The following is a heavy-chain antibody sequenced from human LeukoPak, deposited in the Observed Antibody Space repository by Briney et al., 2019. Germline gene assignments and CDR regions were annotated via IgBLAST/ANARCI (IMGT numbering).Heavy chain of an antibody. J-gene: IGHJ6*03. CDR3: ARAPSSSGWRRNHYYYYMDV. CDR2: TYYRSKWYN. D-gene: IGHD6-19*01. Sequence: PSQTLSLTCAISGDSVSSNSAAWNWIRQSPSRGLEWLGRTYYRSKWYNDYALSVKSRITINPDTSKNQFSLQLNSVTPEDTAVYYCARAPSSSGWRRNHYYYYMDVWGKGTTVTVSS. V-gene: IGHV6-1*01. CDR1: GDSVSSNSAA.